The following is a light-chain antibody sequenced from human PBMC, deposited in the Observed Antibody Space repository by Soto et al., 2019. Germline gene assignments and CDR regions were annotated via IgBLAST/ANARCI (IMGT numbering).Light chain of an antibody. Sequence: ARLTKKPGESATLSCRASQSVNRFLAWYQHKPGQAPRLLIYDTSNRATGIPARFSGSGSGTDFTLTISSLQPEDFTTYYCQQTYSNPRTFGQGTMV. CDR3: QQTYSNPRT. J-gene: IGKJ1*01. CDR1: QSVNRF. CDR2: DTS. V-gene: IGKV3-11*01.